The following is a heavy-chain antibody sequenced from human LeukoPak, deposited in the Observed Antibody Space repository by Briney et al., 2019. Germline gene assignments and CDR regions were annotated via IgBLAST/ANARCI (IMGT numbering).Heavy chain of an antibody. CDR1: GYTFTGYY. D-gene: IGHD4-17*01. CDR3: ARDRAVTGYYGMDV. Sequence: ASVKVSCKASGYTFTGYYMHWVRQAPGQGLEWMGWINPNSGGTDYAQKFQGRVTMTRDTSISTAYMELSRLRSDDTAVYYCARDRAVTGYYGMDVWGQGTTVTVSS. J-gene: IGHJ6*02. CDR2: INPNSGGT. V-gene: IGHV1-2*02.